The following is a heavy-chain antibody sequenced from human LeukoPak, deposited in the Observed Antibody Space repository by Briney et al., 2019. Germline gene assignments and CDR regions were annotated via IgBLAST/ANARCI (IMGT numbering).Heavy chain of an antibody. Sequence: SKTLSLTCTVSGGSISSYYWSWIRQPPGKGLEWIGYIYYSGSTNYSPSLKSRVTISVDTSENQFSLKLSSVTAADTAVYYCARSYKYCSSTSCYTYGYWGQGTLVTVSS. V-gene: IGHV4-59*01. CDR1: GGSISSYY. CDR3: ARSYKYCSSTSCYTYGY. D-gene: IGHD2-2*02. J-gene: IGHJ4*02. CDR2: IYYSGST.